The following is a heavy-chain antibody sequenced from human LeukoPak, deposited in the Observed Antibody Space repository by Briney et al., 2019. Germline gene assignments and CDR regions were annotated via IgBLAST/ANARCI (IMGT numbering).Heavy chain of an antibody. D-gene: IGHD4-23*01. CDR3: ARDNSVEDTAWWFDP. V-gene: IGHV3-21*04. J-gene: IGHJ5*02. Sequence: SGGSLRLSCAASGFTFSSYSMNWVRQAPGKGLEWVSSISSSSSYIYYADSVKGRFTISRDNAKNSLYLQMTSLRVGDTAVYYCARDNSVEDTAWWFDPWGQGTLVTVSS. CDR2: ISSSSSYI. CDR1: GFTFSSYS.